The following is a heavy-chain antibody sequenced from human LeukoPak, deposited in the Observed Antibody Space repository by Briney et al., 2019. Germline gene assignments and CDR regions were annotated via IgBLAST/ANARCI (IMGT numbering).Heavy chain of an antibody. CDR1: GGSISSGDYY. V-gene: IGHV4-30-4*08. Sequence: SQTLSLTCTVSGGSISSGDYYWSWIRQPPGKGLEWIGYIYYSGSTYYNPSLKSRVTISVDTSKNQFSLKLSSVTAADTAVYYCARDLGGYGVGDYWGQGTLVTVSS. D-gene: IGHD5-12*01. CDR3: ARDLGGYGVGDY. CDR2: IYYSGST. J-gene: IGHJ4*02.